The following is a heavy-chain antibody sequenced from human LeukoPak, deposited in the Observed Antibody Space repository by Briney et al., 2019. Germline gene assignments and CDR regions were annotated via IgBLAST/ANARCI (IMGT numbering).Heavy chain of an antibody. D-gene: IGHD5/OR15-5a*01. V-gene: IGHV4-4*07. CDR3: AVNSTKHTFDI. CDR1: GGPMYSYY. Sequence: PSQTLSLTWTVSGGPMYSYYWGWIRQTAGKGLEWIWRLYPGVSTTYNPSLKSRVTMSVGTSDNQFALKLSAVTAADTAVYYCAVNSTKHTFDIWGQETMVTVSS. J-gene: IGHJ3*02. CDR2: LYPGVST.